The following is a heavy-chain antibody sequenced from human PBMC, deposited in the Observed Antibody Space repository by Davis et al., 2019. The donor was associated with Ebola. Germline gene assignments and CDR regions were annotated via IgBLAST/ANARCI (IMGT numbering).Heavy chain of an antibody. J-gene: IGHJ4*02. CDR1: GDSVSSNSAA. V-gene: IGHV6-1*01. CDR3: ARDPGLDYYGVDFDY. D-gene: IGHD3-10*01. CDR2: TYYRSQWYN. Sequence: HSQTLSLTCAISGDSVSSNSAAWNWIRQSPSRGLEWLGRTYYRSQWYNDYAVSVKSRITINPDTSKNQFSLQLNSVTPEDTAIYYCARDPGLDYYGVDFDYWGQGTLVTVSS.